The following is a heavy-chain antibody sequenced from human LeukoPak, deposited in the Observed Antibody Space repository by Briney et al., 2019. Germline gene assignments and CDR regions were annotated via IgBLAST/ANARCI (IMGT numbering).Heavy chain of an antibody. Sequence: SVKVSCKASGGTLSSYAISWVRQAPGQGLEWMGGIIPIFGTANYAQKFQGRVTITTDESTSTAYMELSSLRSEDTAVYYCASYGYDSSGYGDYWGQGTLVTVSS. CDR1: GGTLSSYA. CDR2: IIPIFGTA. D-gene: IGHD3-22*01. V-gene: IGHV1-69*05. J-gene: IGHJ4*02. CDR3: ASYGYDSSGYGDY.